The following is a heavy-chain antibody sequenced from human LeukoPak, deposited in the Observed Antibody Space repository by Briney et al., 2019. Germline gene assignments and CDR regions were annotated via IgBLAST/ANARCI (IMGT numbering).Heavy chain of an antibody. Sequence: GGSLRLSCAASGFTFYNYAIHWVRQAPGKGLEWVAAISYDGNSQYFPDSVKGRFTISRDNSKNTLYLQMNSLRTEDTAVYYCARDRDSSGYYGIDYWGQGTLVTVSS. CDR1: GFTFYNYA. V-gene: IGHV3-30-3*01. CDR2: ISYDGNSQ. D-gene: IGHD3-22*01. CDR3: ARDRDSSGYYGIDY. J-gene: IGHJ4*02.